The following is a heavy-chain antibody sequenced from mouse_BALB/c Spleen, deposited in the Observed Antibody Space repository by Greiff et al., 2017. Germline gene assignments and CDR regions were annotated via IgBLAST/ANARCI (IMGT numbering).Heavy chain of an antibody. V-gene: IGHV1-9*01. J-gene: IGHJ3*01. Sequence: QVQLQQSGAELMKPGASVKISCKATGYTFSSYWIEWVKQRPGHGLEWIGEILPGSGSTNYNEKFKGKATFTADTSSNTAYMQLSSLTSEDSAVYYCAGRYDGYYVWFAYWGQGTLVTVSA. CDR3: AGRYDGYYVWFAY. D-gene: IGHD2-3*01. CDR1: GYTFSSYW. CDR2: ILPGSGST.